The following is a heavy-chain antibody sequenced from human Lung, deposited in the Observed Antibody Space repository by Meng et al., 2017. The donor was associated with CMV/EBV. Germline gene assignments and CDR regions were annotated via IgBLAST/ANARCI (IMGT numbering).Heavy chain of an antibody. V-gene: IGHV4-4*02. CDR1: GDSISNSNW. J-gene: IGHJ4*02. Sequence: GSLRLXCAVSGDSISNSNWWTWVRQPPGKGLEWIGEIYHSGTTNYNPSLKSRVTISVNKSKKQFSLMLTSVTVADTAVYYCARKASWLLSLDYWGQGTLVTVSS. CDR3: ARKASWLLSLDY. D-gene: IGHD3-9*01. CDR2: IYHSGTT.